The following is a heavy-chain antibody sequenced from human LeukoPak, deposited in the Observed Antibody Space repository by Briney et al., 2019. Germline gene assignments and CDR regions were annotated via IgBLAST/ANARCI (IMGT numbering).Heavy chain of an antibody. CDR3: ARVSSSWYYFDY. CDR2: IYYSGST. V-gene: IGHV4-59*01. J-gene: IGHJ4*02. D-gene: IGHD6-13*01. Sequence: SETLSLTCTVSGGSISSYYWSWIRRPPGKGLEWIGYIYYSGSTNYNPSLKSRVTISVDTSKNQFSLKLSSVTAADTAVYYCARVSSSWYYFDYWGQGTLVTVSS. CDR1: GGSISSYY.